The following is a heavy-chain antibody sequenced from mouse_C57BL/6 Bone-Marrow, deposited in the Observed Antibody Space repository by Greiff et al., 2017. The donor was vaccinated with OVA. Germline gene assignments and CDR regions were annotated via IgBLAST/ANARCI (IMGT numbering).Heavy chain of an antibody. Sequence: VQLQQSGAELVRPGASVKLSCTASGFNITDDYMHWVKQRPEQGLEWIGWIDPENGDTEYASKFQGKATITADTSSNTAYLQPSSLPSEHTSVYYGAWNYYGPSYWYFDVWGTGTTVTVSS. CDR2: IDPENGDT. V-gene: IGHV14-4*01. CDR3: AWNYYGPSYWYFDV. D-gene: IGHD1-2*01. CDR1: GFNITDDY. J-gene: IGHJ1*03.